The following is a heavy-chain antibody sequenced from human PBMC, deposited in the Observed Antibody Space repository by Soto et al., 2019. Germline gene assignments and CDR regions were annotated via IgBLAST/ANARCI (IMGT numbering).Heavy chain of an antibody. Sequence: QVRLVQSGAEVKEPGASVKVSCKASGYTFTDYGISWVRQAPGQGLEWMGWISPYTGDTKYLQRLQGRVTVTADTSTSTAYMEVRSLRYDDTAVYYCAKTGAWNWFDPWGQGTLVTVSS. CDR1: GYTFTDYG. V-gene: IGHV1-18*01. CDR2: ISPYTGDT. J-gene: IGHJ5*02. CDR3: AKTGAWNWFDP.